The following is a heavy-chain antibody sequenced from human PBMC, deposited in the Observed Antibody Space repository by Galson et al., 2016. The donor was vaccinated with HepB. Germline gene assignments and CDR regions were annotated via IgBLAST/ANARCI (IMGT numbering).Heavy chain of an antibody. CDR1: GGSITSGGYY. CDR2: TYYSGST. V-gene: IGHV4-31*03. J-gene: IGHJ6*03. CDR3: ARGEDFYYYMDV. Sequence: TLSLTCTVSGGSITSGGYYWTWIRQHPGKGLEWIAYTYYSGSTYYNPSLKSRVTVSVDTSKNLFSLRLISVTAADTAVYYCARGEDFYYYMDVWGEGTTVTVSS.